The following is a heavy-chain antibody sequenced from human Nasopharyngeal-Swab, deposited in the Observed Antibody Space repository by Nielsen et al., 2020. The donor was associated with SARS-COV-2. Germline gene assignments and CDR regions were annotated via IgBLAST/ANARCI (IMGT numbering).Heavy chain of an antibody. CDR2: IHPVTGGT. Sequence: ASVKVSCKTSGYSFTGYYIHWVRQAPGQGLEWMGIIHPVTGGTTSVQRFQGRVALTRDTSTSTVFMEVSSLRSEDTAVYYCARDGGGYGDSEFWGQGTLVTVSS. J-gene: IGHJ4*02. CDR1: GYSFTGYY. CDR3: ARDGGGYGDSEF. D-gene: IGHD4-17*01. V-gene: IGHV1-46*01.